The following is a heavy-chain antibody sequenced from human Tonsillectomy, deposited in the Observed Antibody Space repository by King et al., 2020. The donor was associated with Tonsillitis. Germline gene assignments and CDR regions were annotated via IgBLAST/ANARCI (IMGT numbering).Heavy chain of an antibody. V-gene: IGHV3-30*18. D-gene: IGHD3-9*01. CDR3: AKDNGRYYDILTGYRYYYYGMDV. CDR1: GFTFSNCG. CDR2: ISYDGNNK. Sequence: VQLVESGGGVVQPGRSLRLSCAASGFTFSNCGMHWVRQAPGKGLEWVTVISYDGNNKYYADSVKGRFNISRDNSKNTLYLQMNSLRAEDTAVYYCAKDNGRYYDILTGYRYYYYGMDVWGQGTTVTVSS. J-gene: IGHJ6*02.